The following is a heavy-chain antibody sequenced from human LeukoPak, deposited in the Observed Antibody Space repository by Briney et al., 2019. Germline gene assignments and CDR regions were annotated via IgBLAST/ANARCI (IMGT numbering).Heavy chain of an antibody. CDR2: INPDNGGT. J-gene: IGHJ4*02. Sequence: ASVTVSCTASGFTFTGYYMHWVRQAPGQGLEWMGRINPDNGGTNYAQKFQGRVTMTRDTSISTAYMELSRLTSDDTAVYYCARALGRSGWNHFDYWGQGTLVTVSS. V-gene: IGHV1-2*06. D-gene: IGHD6-19*01. CDR3: ARALGRSGWNHFDY. CDR1: GFTFTGYY.